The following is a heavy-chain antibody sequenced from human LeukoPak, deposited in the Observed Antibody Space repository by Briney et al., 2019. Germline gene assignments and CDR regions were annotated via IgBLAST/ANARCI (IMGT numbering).Heavy chain of an antibody. CDR1: GYTSTSYG. Sequence: GASVKVSCKASGYTSTSYGISWVRQAPGQGLEWMGWISAYNGNTNYAQKLQGRVTMTTDTSTSTAYMELRSLRSDDTAVYYCAREEPLSIFGVVTQPNWVDPWGQGTLVTVSS. D-gene: IGHD3-3*01. CDR3: AREEPLSIFGVVTQPNWVDP. V-gene: IGHV1-18*01. J-gene: IGHJ5*02. CDR2: ISAYNGNT.